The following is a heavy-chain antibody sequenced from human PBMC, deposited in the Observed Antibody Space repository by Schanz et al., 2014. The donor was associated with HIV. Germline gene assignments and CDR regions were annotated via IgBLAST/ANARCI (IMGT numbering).Heavy chain of an antibody. CDR2: ISYDGNNE. CDR3: AKVATWDYYGMDV. J-gene: IGHJ6*02. V-gene: IGHV3-30-3*01. CDR1: GFTFRSYA. Sequence: QLQLVESGGGLVKPGGSLRLSCAASGFTFRSYAMHWVRQAPGKGLEWVAFISYDGNNEYYAASVKGRFTISRDNSKNTVYLQMNSLRAGDTAVYYCAKVATWDYYGMDVWGRGTTVTVSS.